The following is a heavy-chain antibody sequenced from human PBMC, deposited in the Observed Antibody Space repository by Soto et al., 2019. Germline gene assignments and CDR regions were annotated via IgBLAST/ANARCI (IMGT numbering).Heavy chain of an antibody. D-gene: IGHD6-19*01. CDR3: TRERHAVADP. J-gene: IGHJ3*01. Sequence: GGPLRLSWGASGFTFSSYSMSWVRKAPGKGLEWVGFIRSKAYGGTTEYAASVKGRFTISRDDSKSIAYLQMNSLKTEDTAVYYCTRERHAVADPWGQGTMVTGSS. CDR1: GFTFSSYS. CDR2: IRSKAYGGTT. V-gene: IGHV3-49*04.